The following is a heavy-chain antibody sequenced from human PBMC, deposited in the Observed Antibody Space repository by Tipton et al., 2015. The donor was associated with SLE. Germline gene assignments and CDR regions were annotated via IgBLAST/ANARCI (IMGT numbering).Heavy chain of an antibody. J-gene: IGHJ4*02. Sequence: TLSLTCTVSGDSVSIGDNHWSWIRQPPGKGLECIGYISRSGRTNYNPSLKSRAIVSVDTSKNQFSRNLISVTAADTAVYYCARDRGRDVYDLLGYWGQGTLVTVSS. V-gene: IGHV4-61*08. CDR2: ISRSGRT. CDR1: GDSVSIGDNH. CDR3: ARDRGRDVYDLLGY. D-gene: IGHD5-24*01.